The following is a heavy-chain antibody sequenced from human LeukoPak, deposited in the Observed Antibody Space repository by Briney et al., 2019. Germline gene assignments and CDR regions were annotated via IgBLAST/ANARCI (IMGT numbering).Heavy chain of an antibody. V-gene: IGHV4-34*01. CDR1: GGSFSGYY. J-gene: IGHJ4*02. CDR2: INHSGST. D-gene: IGHD3-22*01. Sequence: PSETLSLTCAVYGGSFSGYYWSWIRQPPGKGLEWIGEINHSGSTNYNPSLKSRVTISVDTSKNQSSLKLSSVTAADTAVYYCARGGTSWKRRSYDSSGYFDYWGQGTLVTVSS. CDR3: ARGGTSWKRRSYDSSGYFDY.